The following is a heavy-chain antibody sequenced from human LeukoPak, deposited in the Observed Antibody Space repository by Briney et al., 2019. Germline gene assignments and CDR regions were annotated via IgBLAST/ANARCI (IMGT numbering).Heavy chain of an antibody. CDR3: VRLRRNSDTTGFSYYYDF. CDR2: ISVRSNYI. D-gene: IGHD3-3*01. V-gene: IGHV3-21*01. J-gene: IGHJ4*02. Sequence: GGSLRLSCAASGYTFSSYSINWVRQAPGKGLEWVSSISVRSNYIYYADSVRGRFRISRDDARDSLYLQMNSLRAEDTAVYYCVRLRRNSDTTGFSYYYDFWGQGTLVTVSS. CDR1: GYTFSSYS.